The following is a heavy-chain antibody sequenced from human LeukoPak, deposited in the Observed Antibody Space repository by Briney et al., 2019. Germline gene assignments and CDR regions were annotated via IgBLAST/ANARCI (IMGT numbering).Heavy chain of an antibody. CDR1: GFTFSSYG. Sequence: GGSLRLSCAASGFTFSSYGMHRVRQAPGKVLEWVAVISYDGSNKYYADSVKGRFTISRDNSKNTLYLQMNGLRAEDTAVYYCAKDRYCSGGSCCLDYWGQGTLATVSS. CDR2: ISYDGSNK. D-gene: IGHD2-15*01. V-gene: IGHV3-30*18. J-gene: IGHJ4*02. CDR3: AKDRYCSGGSCCLDY.